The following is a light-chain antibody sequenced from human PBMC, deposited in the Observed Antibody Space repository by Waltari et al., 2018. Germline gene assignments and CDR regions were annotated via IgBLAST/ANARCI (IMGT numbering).Light chain of an antibody. CDR2: YDT. J-gene: IGLJ3*02. CDR1: NIGNKN. CDR3: QVWDSSSDHRGV. V-gene: IGLV3-21*04. Sequence: SFVLTQPPSVSVAPGKTARITCGGNNIGNKNVHWYQQKPGQAPVLVISYDTDRPSGLPGRFSGSNSANTATLTITRVEAGDEADYYCQVWDSSSDHRGVFGGGTKLTVL.